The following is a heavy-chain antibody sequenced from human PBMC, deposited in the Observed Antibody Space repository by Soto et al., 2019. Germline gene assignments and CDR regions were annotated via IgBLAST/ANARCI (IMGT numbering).Heavy chain of an antibody. CDR3: ARGVSLSSWPLSDFDY. J-gene: IGHJ4*02. Sequence: SETLSLTCTVSGGSISSGDYYWSWIRQPPGKGLEWIGYIYYSGSTYYNPSLKSRVTISVDTSKNQFSLKLSSVTAADTAVYYCARGVSLSSWPLSDFDYWGQGTLVTVSS. V-gene: IGHV4-30-4*01. D-gene: IGHD6-13*01. CDR2: IYYSGST. CDR1: GGSISSGDYY.